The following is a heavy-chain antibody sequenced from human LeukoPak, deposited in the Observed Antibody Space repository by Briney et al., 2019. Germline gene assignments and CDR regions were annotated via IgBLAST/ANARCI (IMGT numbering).Heavy chain of an antibody. CDR2: ISSSGNVT. J-gene: IGHJ4*02. V-gene: IGHV3-11*04. CDR3: ARAPPFTLAARTSDY. Sequence: GGSLRLSCAASGFKFSDYYMSWIRQAPGKGLEWLSYISSSGNVTYYADSVKGRFTISRDNSKNTLYLQMNSLRAEDTAVYYCARAPPFTLAARTSDYWGQGTLVTVSS. D-gene: IGHD6-6*01. CDR1: GFKFSDYY.